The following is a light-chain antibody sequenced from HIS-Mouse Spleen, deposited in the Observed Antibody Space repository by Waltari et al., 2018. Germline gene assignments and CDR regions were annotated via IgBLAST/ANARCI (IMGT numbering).Light chain of an antibody. V-gene: IGLV2-14*03. CDR2: DVS. J-gene: IGLJ1*01. CDR3: SSYTSSSTYV. Sequence: QSALTQPASVSGSPGQSITISCTGTSSDVGGYNYGYWYQQHPVKAPKLMIYDVSNRPSGFSNRFSGSKSGNTASLTISGLQAEDEADYYCSSYTSSSTYVFGTGTKVTVL. CDR1: SSDVGGYNY.